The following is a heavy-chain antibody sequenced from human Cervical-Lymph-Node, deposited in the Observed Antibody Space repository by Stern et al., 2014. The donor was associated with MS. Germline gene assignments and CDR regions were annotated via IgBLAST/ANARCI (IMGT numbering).Heavy chain of an antibody. J-gene: IGHJ4*02. CDR3: TRAGGDAIPIFGKD. CDR1: VGTFISNS. V-gene: IGHV1-69*09. D-gene: IGHD3-3*01. Sequence: QVQLVQYGAEVKKPGSSGKGSCKASVGTFISNSIDWVRQAPGQGLECMGMIIPIVAIANYAQRFQGRVTITADKSTSTAYMELSSLRSEDTAVYYCTRAGGDAIPIFGKDWGQGTLVTVSS. CDR2: IIPIVAIA.